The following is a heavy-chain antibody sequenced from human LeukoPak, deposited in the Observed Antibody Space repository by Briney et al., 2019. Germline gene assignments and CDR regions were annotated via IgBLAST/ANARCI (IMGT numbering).Heavy chain of an antibody. Sequence: PSETLSLTCTVSGGSISSYYWNWIRQPPGKGLQFIGYMHYTGSTNYNPSLESRVTLSVDTSKNQFSLKLRSVTAADTAVYYCARLSKDTVVLPAAMAHYFDYWGQGTLVTVSS. V-gene: IGHV4-59*08. CDR1: GGSISSYY. CDR2: MHYTGST. J-gene: IGHJ4*02. CDR3: ARLSKDTVVLPAAMAHYFDY. D-gene: IGHD2-2*01.